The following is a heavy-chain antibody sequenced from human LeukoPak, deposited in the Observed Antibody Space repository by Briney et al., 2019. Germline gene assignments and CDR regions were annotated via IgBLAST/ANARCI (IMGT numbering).Heavy chain of an antibody. CDR2: ISSSSSTI. V-gene: IGHV3-48*01. D-gene: IGHD2-8*01. J-gene: IGHJ4*02. CDR1: GFTFSSYS. Sequence: PGGSLRLSCAASGFTFSSYSMNWVRQAPGKGLEWVSYISSSSSTIYYADSVKGRFTISRDNPKNTLYLQMNSLRAEDTAVYYCARDRCTNGVCYYDYWGQGTLVTVSS. CDR3: ARDRCTNGVCYYDY.